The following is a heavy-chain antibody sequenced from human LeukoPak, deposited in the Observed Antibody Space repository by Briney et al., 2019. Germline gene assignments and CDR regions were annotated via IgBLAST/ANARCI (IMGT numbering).Heavy chain of an antibody. J-gene: IGHJ4*02. CDR2: VYYSGST. D-gene: IGHD1-26*01. CDR1: VGSISSSTYY. CDR3: ARVGANDYFDY. V-gene: IGHV4-39*01. Sequence: SGTLSLTCIVSVGSISSSTYYWGWIRQPPGKGLEWIGFVYYSGSTSYDPPLKSRVTISVDTSKDRFSLKLTSVTAADTAMYYCARVGANDYFDYWGQGTLVTVSS.